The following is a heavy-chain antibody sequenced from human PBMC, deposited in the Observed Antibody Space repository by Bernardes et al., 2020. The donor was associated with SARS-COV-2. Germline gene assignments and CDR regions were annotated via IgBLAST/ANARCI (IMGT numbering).Heavy chain of an antibody. CDR2: ISGAGMNI. CDR1: GFTFSNHL. D-gene: IGHD3-9*01. V-gene: IGHV3-21*01. CDR3: ARDVGGTDWIFGFDV. J-gene: IGHJ3*01. Sequence: GGSLRLSCAASGFTFSNHLFSWFRQAPGKGLEWVSSISGAGMNIEYGDSVRGRFTTSRDNTRTSVYLQMESLRAEDTAVYYCARDVGGTDWIFGFDVWGPGTMVHVSS.